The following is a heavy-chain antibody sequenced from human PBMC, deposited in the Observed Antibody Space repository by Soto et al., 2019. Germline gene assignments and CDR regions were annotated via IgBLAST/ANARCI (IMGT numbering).Heavy chain of an antibody. CDR1: GGSISSYY. J-gene: IGHJ3*02. V-gene: IGHV4-59*01. CDR3: ARGGIQMATIKNAFDI. D-gene: IGHD5-12*01. Sequence: PSETLSLTCTVSGGSISSYYWSWIRQPPGRGLEWIGYIYYSGSTNYNPSLKSRVTISVDTSKNQFSLKLSSVTAADTAVYYCARGGIQMATIKNAFDIWGQGTMVTVSS. CDR2: IYYSGST.